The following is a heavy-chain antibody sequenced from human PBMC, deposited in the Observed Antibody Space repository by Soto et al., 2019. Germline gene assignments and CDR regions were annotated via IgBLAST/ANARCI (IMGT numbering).Heavy chain of an antibody. CDR1: GFTFSNYG. V-gene: IGHV3-33*01. D-gene: IGHD1-1*01. CDR3: ASSLDPPATGTRFDY. Sequence: QVQLVESGGGVVQPGRSLRLSCAASGFTFSNYGMHWVRQAPGKGLEWVAVIWYDGSKKYYADSVKGRLTISRDNSKNTLYLQMNSLRAEDTAVYYCASSLDPPATGTRFDYWGQGTLVTVSS. CDR2: IWYDGSKK. J-gene: IGHJ4*02.